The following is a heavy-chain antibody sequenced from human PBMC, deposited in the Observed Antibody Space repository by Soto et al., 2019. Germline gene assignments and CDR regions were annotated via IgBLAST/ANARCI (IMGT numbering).Heavy chain of an antibody. CDR2: ISYDGSNK. CDR3: AKDQDSSYYYYYGMDV. Sequence: GGSLRLSCAASGFTFSSYGMHWVRQAPGKGLEWVAVISYDGSNKYYADSVKGRFTISRDNSKNTLYLQMNSLRAEDTAVYYCAKDQDSSYYYYYGMDVWGQGTTVTVSS. D-gene: IGHD3-22*01. V-gene: IGHV3-30*18. CDR1: GFTFSSYG. J-gene: IGHJ6*02.